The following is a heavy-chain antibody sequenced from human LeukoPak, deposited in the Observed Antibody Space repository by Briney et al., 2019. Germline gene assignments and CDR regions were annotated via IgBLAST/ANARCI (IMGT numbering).Heavy chain of an antibody. Sequence: ASVKVSCKASGYTFTGYYMHWVRQAPGQGLEWMGRINPNSGGTNYARKFQGRVTMTRDTSISTAYMELSRLRSDDTAVYYCARRGYGNSYYFDYWGQGTLVTVSS. D-gene: IGHD4-23*01. CDR2: INPNSGGT. CDR3: ARRGYGNSYYFDY. J-gene: IGHJ4*02. V-gene: IGHV1-2*06. CDR1: GYTFTGYY.